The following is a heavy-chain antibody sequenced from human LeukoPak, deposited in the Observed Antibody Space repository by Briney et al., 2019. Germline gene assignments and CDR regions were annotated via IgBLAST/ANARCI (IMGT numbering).Heavy chain of an antibody. CDR3: ASGWGVGIAAN. V-gene: IGHV1-18*01. J-gene: IGHJ4*02. CDR2: ISAYNGNT. D-gene: IGHD6-13*01. CDR1: GYTFTGYD. Sequence: GASVKVSCKASGYTFTGYDINWVRQSSGQGLEWMGWISAYNGNTNYAQKLQGRVTMTTDTSTSTAYMELRSLRSDDTAVYYCASGWGVGIAANWGQGTLVTVSS.